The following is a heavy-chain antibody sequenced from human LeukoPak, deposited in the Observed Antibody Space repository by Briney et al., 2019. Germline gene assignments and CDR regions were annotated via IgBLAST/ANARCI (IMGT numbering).Heavy chain of an antibody. V-gene: IGHV3-7*01. CDR1: GFTFSSYW. J-gene: IGHJ4*02. D-gene: IGHD3-22*01. CDR3: ARDFITYYDSSGYFDY. CDR2: IKQDGSEK. Sequence: GGSLRLSCAASGFTFSSYWMSWVRQAPGKGLEWVANIKQDGSEKYYADSVKGRFTISRDNAKNSLYLQMNSLRAEDTAVYYCARDFITYYDSSGYFDYWGQGTLVTVSS.